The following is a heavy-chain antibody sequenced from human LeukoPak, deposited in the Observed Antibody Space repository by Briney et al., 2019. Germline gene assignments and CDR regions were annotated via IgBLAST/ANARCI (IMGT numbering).Heavy chain of an antibody. V-gene: IGHV3-74*03. CDR2: ITTDGSNR. CDR1: GSPFSDSW. J-gene: IGHJ6*02. CDR3: ARDRHYTMDA. Sequence: GGSLRLSCVASGSPFSDSWMPWVRQTPGKGLLWVSLITTDGSNRTYADSVKGRFTIYRDNARNTLYLQMNSLRVEDTAVYYCARDRHYTMDAWGQGTTVTVSS. D-gene: IGHD3-10*01.